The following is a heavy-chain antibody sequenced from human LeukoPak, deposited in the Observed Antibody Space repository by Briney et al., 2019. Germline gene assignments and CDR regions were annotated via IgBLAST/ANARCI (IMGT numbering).Heavy chain of an antibody. V-gene: IGHV1-18*01. CDR3: ASVPLDQGHCSSTSCYTP. D-gene: IGHD2-2*02. Sequence: ASVQVSCKASGYTFTSYGISWVRQPPVQGLEWMGWISAYNGNTNYAQKLQGRVTMTTDTSTSTAYMELRSLRSDDTAVYYCASVPLDQGHCSSTSCYTPWGQGTLVTVSS. CDR1: GYTFTSYG. CDR2: ISAYNGNT. J-gene: IGHJ5*02.